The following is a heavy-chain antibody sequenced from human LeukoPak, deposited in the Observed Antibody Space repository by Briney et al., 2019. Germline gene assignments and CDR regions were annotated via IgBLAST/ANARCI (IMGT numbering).Heavy chain of an antibody. CDR1: GFTFSSYE. Sequence: GGSLRLSCAASGFTFSSYEMNWVRQAPGNGLEWVSYISSSGSTIYYADSVKGRFTISRDNAKNSLYLQMNSLRAEDTAVYYCARADSSSWAYYYYGMDVWGQGTTVTVSS. CDR3: ARADSSSWAYYYYGMDV. J-gene: IGHJ6*02. V-gene: IGHV3-48*03. D-gene: IGHD6-13*01. CDR2: ISSSGSTI.